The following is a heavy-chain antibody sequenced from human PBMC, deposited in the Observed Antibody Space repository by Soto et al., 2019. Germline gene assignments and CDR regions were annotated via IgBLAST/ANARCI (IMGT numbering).Heavy chain of an antibody. J-gene: IGHJ5*02. D-gene: IGHD6-19*01. Sequence: SETLSLTCGVYGGSFRNYYWIWVRQPPGKGLEWIGEVNHSGEATYTPSLESRVTISVDKSKNQFSLTLTSVTAADTAVYFCARGRGRYSSGWSWFDPWGQGIFVTVSS. V-gene: IGHV4-34*01. CDR1: GGSFRNYY. CDR2: VNHSGEA. CDR3: ARGRGRYSSGWSWFDP.